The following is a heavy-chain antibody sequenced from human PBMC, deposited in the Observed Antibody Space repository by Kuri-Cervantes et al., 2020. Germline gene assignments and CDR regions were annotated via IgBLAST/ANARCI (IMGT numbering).Heavy chain of an antibody. CDR2: MNPNSGNT. Sequence: ASVKVSCKASGYTFTSYDINWVRQATGQGLEWMGWMNPNSGNTGYAQKFQGRVTMTRDTSTSTVYMELSSLRSEDTAVYYCARGGESGSYYGMDVWGQGTTVTVSS. D-gene: IGHD1-26*01. CDR3: ARGGESGSYYGMDV. V-gene: IGHV1-8*01. CDR1: GYTFTSYD. J-gene: IGHJ6*02.